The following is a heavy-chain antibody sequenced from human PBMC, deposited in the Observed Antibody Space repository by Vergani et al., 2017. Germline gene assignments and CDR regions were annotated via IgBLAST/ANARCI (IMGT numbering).Heavy chain of an antibody. D-gene: IGHD5-18*01. Sequence: EVQLVESGGGLVKPGGSLRLSCAASGFTFSSYSMNWVRQAPGKGLEWVSSISASSSYISYADSVKGRFTISRDNAKNSLYLQMNSLRAEDTAVYYCARDTVDTAMSLFPYGMDVWGQGTTVSVSS. CDR2: ISASSSYI. CDR1: GFTFSSYS. J-gene: IGHJ6*02. V-gene: IGHV3-21*01. CDR3: ARDTVDTAMSLFPYGMDV.